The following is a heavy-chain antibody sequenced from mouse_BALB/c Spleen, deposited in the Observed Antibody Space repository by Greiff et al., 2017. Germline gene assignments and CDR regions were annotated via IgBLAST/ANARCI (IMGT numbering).Heavy chain of an antibody. CDR1: GYAFSSYW. Sequence: VQLQESGAELVRPGSSVKISCKASGYAFSSYWMNWVKQRPGQGLEWIGLIYPGDGDTKYNGKFKGKATLTADKSSSTAYMQLSSLTSNDTAVYIWAGDGKERYYSMAYWGQGTSVTVSA. V-gene: IGHV1-80*01. J-gene: IGHJ4*01. CDR2: IYPGDGDT. CDR3: AGDGKERYYSMAY. D-gene: IGHD2-1*01.